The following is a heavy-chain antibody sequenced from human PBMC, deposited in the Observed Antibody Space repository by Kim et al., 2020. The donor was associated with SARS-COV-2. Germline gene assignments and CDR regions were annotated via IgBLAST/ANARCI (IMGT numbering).Heavy chain of an antibody. Sequence: ASVKVSCKASGYTFTSYAMHWVRQAPGQRLEWMGWINAGNGNTKYSQKFQGRVTITRDTSASTAYMELSSLRSEDTAVYYCARAAGGVFAYYYDSSGLTADSWGQGTLVTVSS. CDR3: ARAAGGVFAYYYDSSGLTADS. CDR2: INAGNGNT. J-gene: IGHJ4*02. D-gene: IGHD3-22*01. CDR1: GYTFTSYA. V-gene: IGHV1-3*01.